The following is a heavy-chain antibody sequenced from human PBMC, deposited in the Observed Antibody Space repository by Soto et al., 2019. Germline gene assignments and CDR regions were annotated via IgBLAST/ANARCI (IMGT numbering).Heavy chain of an antibody. D-gene: IGHD6-13*01. CDR1: GYTFTSYY. CDR3: ARAHYSSSEGPDAFDI. Sequence: GASVKVSCKASGYTFTSYYMHWVRQAPGQGLEWMGWINPNSGGTNYAQKFQGWVTMTRDTSISTTYMELSRLRSDDTAVYYCARAHYSSSEGPDAFDIWGQGTMVTVSS. V-gene: IGHV1-2*04. J-gene: IGHJ3*02. CDR2: INPNSGGT.